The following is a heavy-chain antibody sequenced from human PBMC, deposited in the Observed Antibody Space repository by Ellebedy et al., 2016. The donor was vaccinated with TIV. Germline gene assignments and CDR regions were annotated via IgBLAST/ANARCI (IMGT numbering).Heavy chain of an antibody. V-gene: IGHV1-2*02. CDR1: GIYFSSLG. CDR2: INPISGAT. Sequence: AASVKVSCKASGIYFSSLGVHWLRQAPGQGPEWMGWINPISGATKSAEKFQGRVTMTSDTSITTAYMELSSLRSDDTALYYCARAHGSGSYGHWGQGTPVTVSS. D-gene: IGHD3-10*01. CDR3: ARAHGSGSYGH. J-gene: IGHJ4*02.